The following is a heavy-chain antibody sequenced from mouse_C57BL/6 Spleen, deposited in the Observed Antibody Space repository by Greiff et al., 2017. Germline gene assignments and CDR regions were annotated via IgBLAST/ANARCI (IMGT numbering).Heavy chain of an antibody. D-gene: IGHD1-1*01. Sequence: QVQLQQSGPELVKPGASVKISCKASGYAFSSSWMNWVKQRPGKGLEWIGRIYPGDGDTNYNGKFKGKATLTADKSSSTAYMQLSSLTSEDSAVYFCAREGIYYGSSYWYFDVWGTGTTVTVSS. V-gene: IGHV1-82*01. CDR1: GYAFSSSW. CDR3: AREGIYYGSSYWYFDV. CDR2: IYPGDGDT. J-gene: IGHJ1*03.